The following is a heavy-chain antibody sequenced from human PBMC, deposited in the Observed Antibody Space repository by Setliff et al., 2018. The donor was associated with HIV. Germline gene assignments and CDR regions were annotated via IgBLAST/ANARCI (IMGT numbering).Heavy chain of an antibody. CDR2: VYHSGST. V-gene: IGHV4-38-2*01. Sequence: SETLSLTCAVSNYSINSGYYWGWIRQPPGKGLEWIGSVYHSGSTYYNPSLKSRVTISVDTSKNQVSLRLTSVTAADTAVYYCARQSITIFGVVISGFDPWGQGTLVTVSS. J-gene: IGHJ5*02. D-gene: IGHD3-3*01. CDR1: NYSINSGYY. CDR3: ARQSITIFGVVISGFDP.